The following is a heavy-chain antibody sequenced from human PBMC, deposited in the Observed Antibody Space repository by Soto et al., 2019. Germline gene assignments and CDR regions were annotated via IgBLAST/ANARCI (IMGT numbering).Heavy chain of an antibody. Sequence: SVKVSCKASGGTFSSYAISWVRQAPGQGLEWMGGIIPIFGTANYAQKFQGRVTITADESTSTAYMELSSLRSEDTAVYYCGRYRYYDSRGYSPFDYGGKEPLVTVS. V-gene: IGHV1-69*13. CDR3: GRYRYYDSRGYSPFDY. D-gene: IGHD3-22*01. CDR2: IIPIFGTA. CDR1: GGTFSSYA. J-gene: IGHJ4*02.